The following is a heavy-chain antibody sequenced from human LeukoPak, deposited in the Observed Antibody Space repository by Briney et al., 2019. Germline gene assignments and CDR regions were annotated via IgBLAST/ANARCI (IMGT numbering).Heavy chain of an antibody. J-gene: IGHJ6*03. D-gene: IGHD6-6*01. CDR1: GGSISSYY. Sequence: SETLSLTCTVSGGSISSYYWSWIRRPPGKGLEWIGYIYYSGSTNYNPSLKSRVTISVDTSKNQFSLKLSSVTAADTAVYYCARGESSSSNYYYYYYMDVWGKGTTVTVSS. CDR3: ARGESSSSNYYYYYYMDV. V-gene: IGHV4-59*01. CDR2: IYYSGST.